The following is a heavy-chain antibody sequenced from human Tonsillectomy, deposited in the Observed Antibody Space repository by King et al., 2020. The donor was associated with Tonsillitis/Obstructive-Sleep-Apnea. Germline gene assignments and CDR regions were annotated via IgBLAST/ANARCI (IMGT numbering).Heavy chain of an antibody. CDR2: ISAYNGHA. J-gene: IGHJ4*02. CDR3: ARVNYASRAYYSGFDY. Sequence: QLVQSGAEVKKPGASVKVSCKASGYTFTSYGISWVRQAPGQGLEWMGWISAYNGHANYAQKLQGRVTMTTDTPTTTTYMELRSLRSDDTAVYYCARVNYASRAYYSGFDYWGQGTLVTVSS. V-gene: IGHV1-18*01. D-gene: IGHD3-22*01. CDR1: GYTFTSYG.